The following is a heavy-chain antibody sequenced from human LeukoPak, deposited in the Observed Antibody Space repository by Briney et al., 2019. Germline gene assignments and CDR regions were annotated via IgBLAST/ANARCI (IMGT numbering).Heavy chain of an antibody. CDR3: VRASCLRGLVGYYFAP. Sequence: ASVKVSCKASGYSCISHDINWVRQATGQGLEWMVWMNSKSGNTNHAQKFQGRATMSRNTSISLDYLELSSLRSGDTAVYFCVRASCLRGLVGYYFAPWGQGTPVTVFS. V-gene: IGHV1-8*01. CDR2: MNSKSGNT. CDR1: GYSCISHD. J-gene: IGHJ4*02. D-gene: IGHD3-16*02.